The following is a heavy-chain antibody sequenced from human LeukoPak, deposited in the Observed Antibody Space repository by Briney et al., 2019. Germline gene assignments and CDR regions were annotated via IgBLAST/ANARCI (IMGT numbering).Heavy chain of an antibody. D-gene: IGHD3-22*01. J-gene: IGHJ4*02. Sequence: ASVSVSCKASGYTFTGYYMHWVRQAPGQGLEWMGWINPNSGGTNYAQKFQGRVTMTRVTSISTAYMELGRLRSDDTAVDYCAGAQAPRYDLTTFDYWGQGTLVTVPS. CDR3: AGAQAPRYDLTTFDY. CDR2: INPNSGGT. CDR1: GYTFTGYY. V-gene: IGHV1-2*02.